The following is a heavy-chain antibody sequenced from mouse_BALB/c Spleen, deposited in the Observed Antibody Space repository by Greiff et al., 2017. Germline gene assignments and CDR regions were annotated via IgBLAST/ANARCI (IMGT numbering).Heavy chain of an antibody. CDR1: GYSFTSYY. CDR3: ARATPYGNSYYFDY. J-gene: IGHJ2*01. D-gene: IGHD2-10*02. V-gene: IGHV1-66*01. Sequence: QVQLQQSGPELVKPGASVKISCKASGYSFTSYYIHWVKQRPGQGLEWIGWIFPGSGNTKYNEKFKGKATLTADTSSSTAYMQLSSLTSEDSAVYFCARATPYGNSYYFDYWGQGTTLTGSS. CDR2: IFPGSGNT.